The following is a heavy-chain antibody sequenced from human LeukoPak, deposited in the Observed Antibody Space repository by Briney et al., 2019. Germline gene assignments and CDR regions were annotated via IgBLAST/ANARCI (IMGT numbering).Heavy chain of an antibody. CDR1: GASISSRLYY. CDR3: ARDQFPRLERQGASNWFDP. CDR2: IYYSGST. Sequence: SETLSLTCTVSGASISSRLYYWSWIRQPPGKGLEWIGYIYYSGSTNYNPSLKSRVTISVDTSKNQFSLKLSSVTTADTAVYYCARDQFPRLERQGASNWFDPWGQGTLVTVSS. V-gene: IGHV4-61*01. J-gene: IGHJ5*02. D-gene: IGHD1-1*01.